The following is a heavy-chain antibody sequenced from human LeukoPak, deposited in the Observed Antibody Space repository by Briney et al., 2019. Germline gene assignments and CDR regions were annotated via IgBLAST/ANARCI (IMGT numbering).Heavy chain of an antibody. D-gene: IGHD6-13*01. Sequence: ASVKVSCKASGYTFTGYYMHWVRQAPGQGLEWMGIINPSGGSTSYAQKFQGRVTMTRDTSTSTVYMELSSLRSEDTAVYYCATVTSQLGFDYWGQGTLVTVSS. J-gene: IGHJ4*02. CDR1: GYTFTGYY. CDR2: INPSGGST. V-gene: IGHV1-46*03. CDR3: ATVTSQLGFDY.